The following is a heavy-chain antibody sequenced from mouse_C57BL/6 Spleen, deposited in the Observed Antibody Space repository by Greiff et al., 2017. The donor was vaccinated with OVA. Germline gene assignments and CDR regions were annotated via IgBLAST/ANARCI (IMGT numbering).Heavy chain of an antibody. Sequence: QVQLKQSGAELVRPGASVTLSCKASGYTFTDYEMHWVKQTPVHGLEWIGAIDPETGGTAYNQKFKGKAILTADKSSSTAYMELRSLTSEDSAVYYCTRGLGFAYWGQGTLVTVSA. V-gene: IGHV1-15*01. CDR3: TRGLGFAY. J-gene: IGHJ3*01. CDR1: GYTFTDYE. CDR2: IDPETGGT.